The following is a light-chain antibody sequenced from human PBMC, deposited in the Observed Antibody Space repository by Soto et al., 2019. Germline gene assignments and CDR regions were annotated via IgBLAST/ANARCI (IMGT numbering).Light chain of an antibody. CDR3: AAWDDSLNGVV. V-gene: IGLV1-36*01. Sequence: QSVLTQPPSVSAAPRQRVTISCSGSNSNIGITAVNWYQQVPGKAPKLLIYYDDLLPSGVSDRFSGSKSGTSASLAISGLQSEDEADYYCAAWDDSLNGVVFGGGTQLTVL. CDR1: NSNIGITA. J-gene: IGLJ2*01. CDR2: YDD.